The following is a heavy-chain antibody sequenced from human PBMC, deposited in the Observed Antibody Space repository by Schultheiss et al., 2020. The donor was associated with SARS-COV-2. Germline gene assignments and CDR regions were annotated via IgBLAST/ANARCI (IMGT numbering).Heavy chain of an antibody. CDR1: GFTFDEYA. Sequence: GGSLRLSCAASGFTFDEYAMHWVRQAPGKGLEWVAGISWNSGNIGYADSVKGRFTISRHNSKNTLYLQMNSLRAEDTAVYYCAKIIAVADSYYYYGMDVWGQGTTVTVSS. CDR2: ISWNSGNI. V-gene: IGHV3-9*01. J-gene: IGHJ6*02. CDR3: AKIIAVADSYYYYGMDV. D-gene: IGHD6-19*01.